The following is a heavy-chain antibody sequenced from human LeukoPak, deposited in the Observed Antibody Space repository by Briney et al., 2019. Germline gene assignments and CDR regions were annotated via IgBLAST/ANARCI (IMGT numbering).Heavy chain of an antibody. D-gene: IGHD3-16*02. Sequence: GGSLRLSCAASGFTFSSYAMSWVRQAPGKGLEWVSSICGSGDNTFYADSVKGRFTMSRDNSKNTLYLQMNSLRAEDTGVYYCARTVSGSHSYEGGQLW. V-gene: IGHV3-23*01. CDR2: ICGSGDNT. CDR3: ARTVSGSHSYEGGQL. J-gene: IGHJ2*01. CDR1: GFTFSSYA.